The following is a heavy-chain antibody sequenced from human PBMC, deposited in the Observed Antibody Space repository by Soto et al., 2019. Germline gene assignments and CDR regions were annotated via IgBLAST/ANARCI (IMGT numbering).Heavy chain of an antibody. CDR2: IYFSGST. D-gene: IGHD3-10*02. Sequence: QVQLQESGPGLMKPSETLSLTCSVSGGSVNSGGFYWSWIRQPPGKGLELIGHIYFSGSTNHNPALKSRGTLALATSKNQFSLKLSSVTAADTAVYYCARYVSWGYFDYWGQGSLVSVSS. CDR3: ARYVSWGYFDY. J-gene: IGHJ4*02. V-gene: IGHV4-61*08. CDR1: GGSVNSGGFY.